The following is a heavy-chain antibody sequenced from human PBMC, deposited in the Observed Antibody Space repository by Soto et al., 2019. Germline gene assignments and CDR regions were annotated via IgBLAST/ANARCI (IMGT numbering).Heavy chain of an antibody. CDR1: GYTLTELS. D-gene: IGHD3-10*01. CDR2: FDPEDGET. V-gene: IGHV1-24*01. J-gene: IGHJ6*02. Sequence: VASVKVSCKVSGYTLTELSMHWVRQAPGKGLEWMGGFDPEDGETIYAQKFQGRVTMTEDTSTDTAYMELSSLRSEDTAVYYCATGYGDLYYYYGMDVWGQGTTVTVSS. CDR3: ATGYGDLYYYYGMDV.